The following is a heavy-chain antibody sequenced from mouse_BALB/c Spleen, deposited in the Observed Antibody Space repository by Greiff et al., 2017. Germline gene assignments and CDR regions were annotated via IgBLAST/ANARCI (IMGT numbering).Heavy chain of an antibody. J-gene: IGHJ2*01. V-gene: IGHV5-6-3*01. CDR3: ARDRGLRRGFDY. D-gene: IGHD2-2*01. Sequence: EVQLVESGGGLVQPGGSLKLSCAASGFTFSSYGMSWVRQTPDKRLELDATINSNGGSTYYPDSVKGRFTISRDNAKNTLYLQMSSLKSEDTAMYYCARDRGLRRGFDYWGQGTTLTVSS. CDR1: GFTFSSYG. CDR2: INSNGGST.